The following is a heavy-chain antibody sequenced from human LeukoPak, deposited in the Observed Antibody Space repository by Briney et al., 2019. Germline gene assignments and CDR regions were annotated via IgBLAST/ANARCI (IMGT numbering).Heavy chain of an antibody. CDR3: ARELRTFDS. V-gene: IGHV3-7*01. D-gene: IGHD3-16*01. J-gene: IGHJ4*02. CDR2: IKHNGDEL. CDR1: GFTFSSYW. Sequence: GGSLRLSCAASGFTFSSYWMTWVRQAPGKGLEGVANIKHNGDELNYVDSVEDRFTISRDNAKNSLYLHMTSLRAEDTAVYYCARELRTFDSWGQGTLVTVSS.